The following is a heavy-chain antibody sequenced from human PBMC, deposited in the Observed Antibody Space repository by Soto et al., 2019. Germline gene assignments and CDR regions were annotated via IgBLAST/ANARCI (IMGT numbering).Heavy chain of an antibody. J-gene: IGHJ4*02. CDR1: VDRVSSNSAA. Sequence: LSQTLSLTSAISVDRVSSNSAAWNWIRQSPSRGLEWLGRTYYRSKWYNDYAVSVKSPITIKPDTSKNQISLQLNSVAPEDTAVYYCASCRDIYGALCAQFVYWGLGIRVTVSS. CDR2: TYYRSKWYN. CDR3: ASCRDIYGALCAQFVY. D-gene: IGHD5-12*01. V-gene: IGHV6-1*01.